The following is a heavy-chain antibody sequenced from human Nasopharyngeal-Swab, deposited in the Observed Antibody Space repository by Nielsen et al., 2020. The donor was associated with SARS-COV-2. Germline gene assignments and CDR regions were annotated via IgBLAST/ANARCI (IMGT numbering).Heavy chain of an antibody. CDR2: IISSSSYT. D-gene: IGHD3-10*01. Sequence: SLKLSCAASGFTFSDYYMSWIRQAPGKGLEWVSYIISSSSYTNYADSVKGRFTISRDNAKNSLYLQMNSLRADDTAVYYCARGSIRGIIISDFDYWGQGTLVTVSS. CDR1: GFTFSDYY. V-gene: IGHV3-11*05. CDR3: ARGSIRGIIISDFDY. J-gene: IGHJ4*02.